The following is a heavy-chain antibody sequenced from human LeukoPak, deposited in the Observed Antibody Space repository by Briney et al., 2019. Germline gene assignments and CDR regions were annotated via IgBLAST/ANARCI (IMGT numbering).Heavy chain of an antibody. V-gene: IGHV3-21*04. Sequence: GGSLRLSCAASGFTFSSYSMNWVRQAPGKGLEWVSSISSSSSYIYYADSVKGRFTISRDNAKNSLYLQMNSLRAEDTAVYYCASDSSGYYSQNDYWGQGTLVTVSS. CDR1: GFTFSSYS. J-gene: IGHJ4*02. CDR2: ISSSSSYI. CDR3: ASDSSGYYSQNDY. D-gene: IGHD3-22*01.